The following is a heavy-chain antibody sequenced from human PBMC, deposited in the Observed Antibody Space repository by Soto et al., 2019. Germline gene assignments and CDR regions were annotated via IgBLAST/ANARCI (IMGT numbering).Heavy chain of an antibody. D-gene: IGHD3-22*01. CDR1: GGTFSTSA. CDR2: IIPVFGTP. J-gene: IGHJ4*02. CDR3: ARCDQYDSSAYYDLFEY. V-gene: IGHV1-69*13. Sequence: SVKVSCKASGGTFSTSAISWVRQAPGQRLEWMGGIIPVFGTPNYAQKFQGRVTITADESTTTAYMELSSLRSDDTAVYYCARCDQYDSSAYYDLFEYWGQGTVVTVSS.